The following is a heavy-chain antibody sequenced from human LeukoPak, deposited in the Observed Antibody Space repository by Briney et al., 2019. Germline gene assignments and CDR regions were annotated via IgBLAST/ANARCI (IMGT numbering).Heavy chain of an antibody. V-gene: IGHV4-59*01. CDR2: IYYSGST. Sequence: KPSETLSLTCTVSGXSISSYYWSWIRQPPGKGLEWIGYIYYSGSTNYNPSLKSRVTISVDTSKNQFSLKLSSVTAADTAVYYCARDLDYYGSGGEWFDPWGQGTLVTVSS. D-gene: IGHD3-10*01. J-gene: IGHJ5*02. CDR3: ARDLDYYGSGGEWFDP. CDR1: GXSISSYY.